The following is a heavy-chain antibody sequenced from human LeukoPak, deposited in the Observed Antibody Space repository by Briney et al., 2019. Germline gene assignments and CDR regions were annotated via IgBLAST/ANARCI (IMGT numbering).Heavy chain of an antibody. V-gene: IGHV4-31*03. J-gene: IGHJ4*02. CDR1: GGSISSGGYY. Sequence: SETLSLTCTVSGGSISSGGYYWSWIRQHPGKGLEWIGYIDYSGSTYYNPSLKSRVTISVDTSKIQFSLKLSSVTAADTAVYYCASRWELLPTGFDYWGQGTLVTVSS. CDR3: ASRWELLPTGFDY. CDR2: IDYSGST. D-gene: IGHD1-26*01.